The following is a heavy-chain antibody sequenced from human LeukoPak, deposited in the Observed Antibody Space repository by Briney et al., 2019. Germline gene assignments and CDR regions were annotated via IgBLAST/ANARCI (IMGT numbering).Heavy chain of an antibody. CDR3: ARDGALDF. J-gene: IGHJ4*02. Sequence: ASVKVSCKASGYTFTDYYMHWVRPAPGQGLEWMGWINPNSGGTKYAQKFQGRVTLTRDTSISTAYMELRGLRSDDTAAYYCARDGALDFWGQGTLVTVSS. CDR1: GYTFTDYY. CDR2: INPNSGGT. V-gene: IGHV1-2*02. D-gene: IGHD3-16*01.